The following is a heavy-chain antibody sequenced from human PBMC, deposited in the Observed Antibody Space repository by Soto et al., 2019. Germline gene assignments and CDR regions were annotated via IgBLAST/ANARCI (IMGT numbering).Heavy chain of an antibody. CDR3: ARGQQGSSDASDT. Sequence: PSETLSLTCAVYGGSFSGYYWSWMRQAPGKGLEWIGEINHSGSTNYNPSLKSRVTISVDTSKNQFSLKLTSLTAADTAVYYCARGQQGSSDASDTWGQGTMVTVSS. CDR1: GGSFSGYY. J-gene: IGHJ3*02. D-gene: IGHD1-26*01. CDR2: INHSGST. V-gene: IGHV4-34*01.